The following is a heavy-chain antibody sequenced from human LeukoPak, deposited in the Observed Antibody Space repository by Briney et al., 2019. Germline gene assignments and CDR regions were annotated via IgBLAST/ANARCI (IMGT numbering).Heavy chain of an antibody. D-gene: IGHD6-19*01. CDR3: ARGRSSGPWGELDY. CDR1: GYTFTGYY. Sequence: ASVKVSCKASGYTFTGYYMHWVRQAPGQGLEWMGWINPNSGGTNYAQKLQGRVTMTRDTSISTAYMELSRLRSDDTAVYYCARGRSSGPWGELDYWGQGTLVTVSS. CDR2: INPNSGGT. V-gene: IGHV1-2*02. J-gene: IGHJ4*02.